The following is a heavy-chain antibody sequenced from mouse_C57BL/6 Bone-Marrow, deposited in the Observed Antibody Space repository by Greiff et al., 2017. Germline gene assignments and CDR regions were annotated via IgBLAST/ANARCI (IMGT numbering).Heavy chain of an antibody. V-gene: IGHV1-85*01. J-gene: IGHJ4*01. CDR3: ARGGSSYWYYAMGY. CDR1: GYTFTSYD. Sequence: QVQLQQSGPELVKPGASVKLSCKASGYTFTSYDINWVKQRPGQGLEWIGWIYPRDGSTKYNEKFKGKATLTVDTSSSTAYMELHSLTSEDSAVYFCARGGSSYWYYAMGYWGQGTSVTVSS. CDR2: IYPRDGST. D-gene: IGHD1-1*01.